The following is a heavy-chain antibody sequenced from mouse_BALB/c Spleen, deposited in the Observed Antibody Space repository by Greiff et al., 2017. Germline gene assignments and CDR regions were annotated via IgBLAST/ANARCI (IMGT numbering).Heavy chain of an antibody. CDR3: TRSENY. CDR1: GYTFTSYW. J-gene: IGHJ3*01. CDR2: IYPSDSYT. Sequence: VQLQQPGAELVRPGASVKLSCKASGYTFTSYWINWVKQRPGQGLEWIGNIYPSDSYTNYNQKFKDKATLTVDKSSSTAYMQLSSPTSEDSAVYYCTRSENYWGQGTLVTVSA. V-gene: IGHV1-69*02.